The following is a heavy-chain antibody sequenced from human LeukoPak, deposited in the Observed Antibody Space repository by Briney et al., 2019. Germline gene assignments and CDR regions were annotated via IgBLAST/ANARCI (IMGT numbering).Heavy chain of an antibody. CDR1: GFTFSNYA. CDR2: FSGSGDFT. J-gene: IGHJ4*02. D-gene: IGHD4-17*01. CDR3: AKSSMGDYATDH. Sequence: GGSLRLSCAASGFTFSNYAMIRVRQAPGKGLEWVSAFSGSGDFTYYADSVKGRFTISRDNSKNTLDLHMHSLRAEDTAVYYCAKSSMGDYATDHWGQGTLVTVSS. V-gene: IGHV3-23*01.